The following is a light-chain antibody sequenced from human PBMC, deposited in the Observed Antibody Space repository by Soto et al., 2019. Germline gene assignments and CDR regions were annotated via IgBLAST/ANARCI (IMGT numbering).Light chain of an antibody. V-gene: IGLV4-69*01. J-gene: IGLJ2*01. CDR1: SGHSNYA. CDR2: LNSDGSH. Sequence: QPVLTQSPSASASLGASVKLTCTLSSGHSNYAIAWHQQQSEKGPRYLMKLNSDGSHSKGDGIPDRFSGSSSGAERYLTISSLQSEDEADYYCQTWVSGIVVFGGGTQLTVL. CDR3: QTWVSGIVV.